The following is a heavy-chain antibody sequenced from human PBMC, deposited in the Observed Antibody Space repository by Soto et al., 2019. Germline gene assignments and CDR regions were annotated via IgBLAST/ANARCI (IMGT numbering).Heavy chain of an antibody. V-gene: IGHV4-39*01. CDR1: GGSISSSSYY. J-gene: IGHJ4*02. CDR2: IFYSGST. D-gene: IGHD5-18*01. CDR3: ARTGYSYGSFDY. Sequence: SETLSLTCTVSGGSISSSSYYWGWIRQPPGKGLEWIGSIFYSGSTYYNPSLKSRVTISVDTSKSQFSLKLSSVTAADTAVYYCARTGYSYGSFDYWGQGTQVTVSS.